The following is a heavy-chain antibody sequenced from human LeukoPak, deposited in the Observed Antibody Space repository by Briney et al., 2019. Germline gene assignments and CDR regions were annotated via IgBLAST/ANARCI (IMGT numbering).Heavy chain of an antibody. Sequence: PSETLSLTCTVSGGSISSYYWGWIRQPPGKGLEWIGSIYYSGSTYYDPSLKSRVTISVDTSKNQFSLKLSSVTAADTAVYYCARTVAVAGRRDFDYWAREPWSPSPQ. J-gene: IGHJ4*02. CDR1: GGSISSYY. CDR3: ARTVAVAGRRDFDY. V-gene: IGHV4-39*01. D-gene: IGHD6-19*01. CDR2: IYYSGST.